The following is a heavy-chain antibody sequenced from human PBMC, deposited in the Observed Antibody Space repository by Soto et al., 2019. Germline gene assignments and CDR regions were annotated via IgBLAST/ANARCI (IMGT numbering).Heavy chain of an antibody. CDR3: ARDSYGSGSYAIDY. D-gene: IGHD3-10*01. CDR1: GGSISSGGYY. V-gene: IGHV4-31*03. Sequence: PSETLPLTCTVSGGSISSGGYYWSWIRQHPGKGLEWIGYIYYSGSTYYNPSLKSRVTISVDTSKNQFSLKLSSVTAADTAVYYCARDSYGSGSYAIDYWGQGTLVTVSS. J-gene: IGHJ4*02. CDR2: IYYSGST.